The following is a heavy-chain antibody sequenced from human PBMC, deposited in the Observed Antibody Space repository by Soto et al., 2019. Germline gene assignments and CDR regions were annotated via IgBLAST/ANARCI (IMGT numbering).Heavy chain of an antibody. J-gene: IGHJ6*03. Sequence: GGSLRLSCAASGFTFSSYLMHWVRQAPGKGLVWVSRINSDGSSTSYADSVKGRFTISRDNAKNTLYLQMNSLRAEDTAVYYCARRYDFWSGPNYYYYYYMDVWGKGTTVTVSS. CDR2: INSDGSST. CDR3: ARRYDFWSGPNYYYYYYMDV. D-gene: IGHD3-3*01. CDR1: GFTFSSYL. V-gene: IGHV3-74*01.